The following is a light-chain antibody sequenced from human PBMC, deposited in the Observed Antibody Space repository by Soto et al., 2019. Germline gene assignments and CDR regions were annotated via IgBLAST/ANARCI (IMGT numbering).Light chain of an antibody. J-gene: IGKJ4*01. CDR1: QDMNTY. CDR3: QQLNSYPLT. Sequence: IHIAHSPSFVSASVGDSVTITYRASQDMNTYIAWYQHTPRKAPKLLIYGVSTLQSGVPARFSGSEAGALSTLRISSVQPEDLATYYCQQLNSYPLTFGGGTKVDIK. CDR2: GVS. V-gene: IGKV1-9*01.